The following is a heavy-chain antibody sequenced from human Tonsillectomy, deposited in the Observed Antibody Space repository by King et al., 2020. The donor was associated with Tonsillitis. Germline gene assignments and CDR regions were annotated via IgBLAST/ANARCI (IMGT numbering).Heavy chain of an antibody. CDR3: TRGNRAGPFLFGY. CDR2: INPSGDTT. CDR1: GYTFDNYF. Sequence: HVQLVESGAEVKKPGASVKVSCTASGYTFDNYFMHWVRQAPGQGLEWMGIINPSGDTTSYAQKFQGRVTMTRDTSTSTLYVELTSLRSEDTAVYYCTRGNRAGPFLFGYWGQGTLITVSS. J-gene: IGHJ4*02. D-gene: IGHD6-13*01. V-gene: IGHV1-46*02.